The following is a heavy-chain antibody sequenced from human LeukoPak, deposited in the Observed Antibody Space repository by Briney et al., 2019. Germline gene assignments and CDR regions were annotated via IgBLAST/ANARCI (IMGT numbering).Heavy chain of an antibody. V-gene: IGHV3-21*01. D-gene: IGHD4-17*01. CDR2: ISSSSSYI. CDR3: ARSNTLYGDYDYFDY. J-gene: IGHJ4*02. Sequence: KTGGSLRLSCAASGFTFSSYSMNWVRQAPGKGLEWVSSISSSSSYIYYADSVKGRFTISRDNAKNSLYLQMNSLRAEDTAVYYCARSNTLYGDYDYFDYWGQGTLVTVSS. CDR1: GFTFSSYS.